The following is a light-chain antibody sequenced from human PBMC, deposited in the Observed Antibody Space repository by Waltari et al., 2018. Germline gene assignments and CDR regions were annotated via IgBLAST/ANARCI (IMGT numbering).Light chain of an antibody. Sequence: QSALTQPASVSGSPGQSITISCSGTDSDVGAYDFVSWYQQHPGKAPHLLIYWVSKRPSWISNRFSASKSGNTASLTISGFQAEDEADYYCSSYTTSSAPGVFGTGTRVTVL. CDR3: SSYTTSSAPGV. J-gene: IGLJ1*01. CDR2: WVS. V-gene: IGLV2-14*01. CDR1: DSDVGAYDF.